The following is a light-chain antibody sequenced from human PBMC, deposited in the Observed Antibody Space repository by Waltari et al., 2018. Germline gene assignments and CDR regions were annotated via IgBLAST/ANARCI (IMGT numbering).Light chain of an antibody. CDR2: AAS. V-gene: IGKV1D-12*01. CDR1: QGISSW. J-gene: IGKJ5*01. Sequence: DIQMTQSPSSVSASVRDRVTITCRASQGISSWLVWYQQKPGKAPKLLIYAASNLQSGVPSRFSGSGSGTEFTLTISSLQPEDFATYYCQQANSFPITFGQGTRLEIK. CDR3: QQANSFPIT.